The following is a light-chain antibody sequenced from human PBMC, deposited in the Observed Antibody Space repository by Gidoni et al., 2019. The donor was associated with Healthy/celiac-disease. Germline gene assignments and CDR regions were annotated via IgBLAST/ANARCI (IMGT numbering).Light chain of an antibody. V-gene: IGKV1-5*03. CDR3: QQYNSYRT. CDR1: QSISSW. J-gene: IGKJ1*01. Sequence: DLQMTQSPSTLSASVGDRVTITCRASQSISSWLAWYQQKPGKAPKLVIYKASSLESGVPSRYSGSGSGTEFTLTISSLQPDDFATYYCQQYNSYRTFGQGTKVEIK. CDR2: KAS.